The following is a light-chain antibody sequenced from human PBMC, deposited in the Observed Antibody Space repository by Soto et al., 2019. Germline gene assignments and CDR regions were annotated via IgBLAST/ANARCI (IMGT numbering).Light chain of an antibody. J-gene: IGKJ5*01. V-gene: IGKV1-12*01. CDR2: AAS. CDR1: QYSSSY. Sequence: IRMTQSPSSFSASTGDRVTITCRASQYSSSYLAWYQQKPGKAPRLLIYAASYLQSGVPSRFSGSGSGTDFTLTINSLQPEDFAPYYCQQANSFPFTFGHGKRLE. CDR3: QQANSFPFT.